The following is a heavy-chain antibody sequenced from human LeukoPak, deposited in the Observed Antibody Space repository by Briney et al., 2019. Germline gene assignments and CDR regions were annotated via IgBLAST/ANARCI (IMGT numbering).Heavy chain of an antibody. CDR1: GSSISSYY. Sequence: SETLSLTCTVSGSSISSYYWSWIRQPPGKGLEWIAYISDIGSINYSPSLKSRVTISLDTSKNQFSLKLSSVTAADTAVYYCAGHHPRNTVDFWGQGTLVTVSS. D-gene: IGHD2-8*02. CDR2: ISDIGSI. J-gene: IGHJ4*02. V-gene: IGHV4-59*08. CDR3: AGHHPRNTVDF.